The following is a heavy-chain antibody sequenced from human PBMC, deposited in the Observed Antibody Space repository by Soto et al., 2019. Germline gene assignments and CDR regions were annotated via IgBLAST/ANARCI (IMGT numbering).Heavy chain of an antibody. CDR2: ISGSGDRA. CDR3: AKEMIASTLADFFDY. J-gene: IGHJ4*02. V-gene: IGHV3-23*01. CDR1: GFTFRNYG. D-gene: IGHD2-21*01. Sequence: GGSLRLSCEASGFTFRNYGMTWVRQAPGKGLEWVSTISGSGDRAFYADPVKGRFTISRDNSKNTLYLQMNSLSAEDTAIYYCAKEMIASTLADFFDYWGQGILVTVAS.